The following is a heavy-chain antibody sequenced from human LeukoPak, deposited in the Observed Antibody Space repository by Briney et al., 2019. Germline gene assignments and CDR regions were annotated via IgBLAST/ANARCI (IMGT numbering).Heavy chain of an antibody. D-gene: IGHD6-6*01. CDR2: TPYSGDT. CDR1: GDSISSSNYY. Sequence: SETLSLTCTVSGDSISSSNYYWGWIRQPPGKGLEWIGSTPYSGDTVYNPSLKSRIIISVDTSKNQFSLKLSSVTTADTAVYYCARRQAARLSPFFDYWGQGTLVTVSS. CDR3: ARRQAARLSPFFDY. V-gene: IGHV4-39*07. J-gene: IGHJ4*02.